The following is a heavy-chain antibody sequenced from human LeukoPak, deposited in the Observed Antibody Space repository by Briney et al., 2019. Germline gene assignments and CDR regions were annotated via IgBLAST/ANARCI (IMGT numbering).Heavy chain of an antibody. J-gene: IGHJ4*02. CDR3: ARVSSGWYYFDY. Sequence: GGSLTLSCAASGFTVSSNYMSWVRQPPGKGMECVSVIYSGDDTYNADSVKGRFTISRYNSKNTLYLQINSARAAATAVYYCARVSSGWYYFDYWGQGTLVTVSS. CDR1: GFTVSSNY. D-gene: IGHD6-19*01. CDR2: IYSGDDT. V-gene: IGHV3-66*01.